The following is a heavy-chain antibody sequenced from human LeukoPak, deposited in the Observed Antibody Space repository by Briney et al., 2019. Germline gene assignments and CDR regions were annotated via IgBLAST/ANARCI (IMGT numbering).Heavy chain of an antibody. Sequence: GRSLRLSCAASGFTFSSYAVHWVRQAPGKGLERVAVISYDGSNKYYADSVKGRFTISRDNSKNTLYLQMNSLRAEDTAVYYCAREGTLGVYFDYWGQGTLVTVSS. CDR3: AREGTLGVYFDY. V-gene: IGHV3-30-3*01. CDR2: ISYDGSNK. J-gene: IGHJ4*02. CDR1: GFTFSSYA.